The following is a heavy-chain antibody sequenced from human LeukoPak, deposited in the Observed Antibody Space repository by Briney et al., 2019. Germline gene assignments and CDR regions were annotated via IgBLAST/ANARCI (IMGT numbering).Heavy chain of an antibody. D-gene: IGHD1-1*01. Sequence: GASVKVSCKASGYTFTSYGISWVRQATGQGLEWMGWISAYNGNTNYAQKLQGRVTMTTDTSTSTAYMALRSLRPEDTAVYYCARDITIGTTRFDPWGQGTLVTVSP. CDR1: GYTFTSYG. V-gene: IGHV1-18*01. J-gene: IGHJ5*02. CDR3: ARDITIGTTRFDP. CDR2: ISAYNGNT.